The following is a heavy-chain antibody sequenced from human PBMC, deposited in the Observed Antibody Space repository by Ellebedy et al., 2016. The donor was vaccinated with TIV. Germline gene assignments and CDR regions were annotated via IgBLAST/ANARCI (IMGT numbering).Heavy chain of an antibody. Sequence: GGSQRLSXAASGFTFISYWMHWVRQAPGKGLVWVSRINSDGSITNYADSVKGRFTISRDNAKNTLYLQMNSLRAEDTAVYYCARGLVVVPAAMRYWGQGTLVTVSS. CDR1: GFTFISYW. CDR3: ARGLVVVPAAMRY. J-gene: IGHJ4*02. D-gene: IGHD2-2*01. CDR2: INSDGSIT. V-gene: IGHV3-74*01.